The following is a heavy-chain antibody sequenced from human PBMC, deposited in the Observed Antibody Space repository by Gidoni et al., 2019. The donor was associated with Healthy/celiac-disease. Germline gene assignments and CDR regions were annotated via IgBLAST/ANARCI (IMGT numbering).Heavy chain of an antibody. V-gene: IGHV4-34*01. CDR2: INHSGST. Sequence: QVQLQQWGAGLLKPSETLSLTCAVYGGSFSGYYCSWIRQPPGKGLEWIGEINHSGSTNYNPSLKSRVTISVDTSKNQFSLKLSSVTAADTAVYYCARGLRERGLRFLEWLLYRFDPWGQGTLVTVSS. CDR3: ARGLRERGLRFLEWLLYRFDP. J-gene: IGHJ5*02. CDR1: GGSFSGYY. D-gene: IGHD3-3*01.